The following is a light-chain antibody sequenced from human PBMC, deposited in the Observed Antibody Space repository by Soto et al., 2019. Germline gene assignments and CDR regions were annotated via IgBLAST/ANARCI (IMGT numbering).Light chain of an antibody. CDR1: QNITNY. CDR2: AAS. Sequence: DNQLTQSGSAMSASVGAREDINSRASQNITNYFNWYQQKPGKAPTLLIYAASSLQSGVPSRFSGSGSGTDFTLTISSLQPEDFATYYCQQTYRSSWTFGPGTKVDI. CDR3: QQTYRSSWT. J-gene: IGKJ1*01. V-gene: IGKV1-39*01.